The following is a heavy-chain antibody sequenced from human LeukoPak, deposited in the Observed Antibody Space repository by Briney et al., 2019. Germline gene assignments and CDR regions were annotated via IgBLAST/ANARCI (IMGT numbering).Heavy chain of an antibody. CDR2: ISSDYI. J-gene: IGHJ5*02. Sequence: TPGGSLRLSCAVSGFTFSFYTINWVRQTPGKGLEWVSSISSDYIYYAESVRGRFTVSTDNAKSSLYLQMNGLSAEDTAIYYCARAPGGPRPGNWFDPWGQGTLVTVSS. V-gene: IGHV3-21*01. D-gene: IGHD2-15*01. CDR1: GFTFSFYT. CDR3: ARAPGGPRPGNWFDP.